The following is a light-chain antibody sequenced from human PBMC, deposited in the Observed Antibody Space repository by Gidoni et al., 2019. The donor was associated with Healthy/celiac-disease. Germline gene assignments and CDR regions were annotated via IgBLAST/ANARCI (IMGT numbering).Light chain of an antibody. J-gene: IGLJ3*02. CDR2: GNS. CDR3: HSYDSSSSV. Sequence: QSVLTQPPSVSGAPGQRVTISCTGSSPNIGAGYDVHWYQQLPGTAPRLLIYGNSNRPSGVPDRFSGSKSGTSASLAITGLQAEDEADYYCHSYDSSSSVFGGGTKLTVL. CDR1: SPNIGAGYD. V-gene: IGLV1-40*01.